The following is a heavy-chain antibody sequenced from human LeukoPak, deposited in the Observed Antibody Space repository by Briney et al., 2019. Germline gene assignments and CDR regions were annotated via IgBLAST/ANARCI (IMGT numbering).Heavy chain of an antibody. CDR2: ISWNSGSI. Sequence: PGGSLRLSCAASGFTFDDYAMHWVRQAPGKGLEWVSGISWNSGSIGYADSVKGRFTISRDNAKNSLYLQMNSLRAEDTALYYCASTGTGDDYWGQGTLVTVSS. CDR3: ASTGTGDDY. V-gene: IGHV3-9*01. CDR1: GFTFDDYA. J-gene: IGHJ4*02. D-gene: IGHD1-1*01.